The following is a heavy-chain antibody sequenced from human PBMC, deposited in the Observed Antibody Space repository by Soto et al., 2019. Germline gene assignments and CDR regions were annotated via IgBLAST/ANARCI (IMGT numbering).Heavy chain of an antibody. J-gene: IGHJ5*01. CDR3: AGDSAGWFDY. Sequence: GGSLRLSCAASGFTFSSYGMHWVRQAPGKGLEWVAVIWYDGSNKYYADSVKGRFTISRDNSKNTLYLQMNSLRAEDTDVYYRAGDSAGWFDYWGQGTLVTVSS. CDR1: GFTFSSYG. D-gene: IGHD3-10*01. V-gene: IGHV3-33*01. CDR2: IWYDGSNK.